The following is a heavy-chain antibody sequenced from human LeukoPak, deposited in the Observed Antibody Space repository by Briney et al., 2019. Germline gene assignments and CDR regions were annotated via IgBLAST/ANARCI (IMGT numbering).Heavy chain of an antibody. V-gene: IGHV1-18*01. Sequence: ASVTVSCKASGYTFTSYGISWVRQAPGQGLEWMGWISAYNGNTNYAQKLQGRVTMTTDTSTSTAYMELRSLRSDDTAVYYCARPLYSYGQYYYYYGMDVWGQGTTVTVSS. CDR1: GYTFTSYG. J-gene: IGHJ6*02. D-gene: IGHD5-18*01. CDR2: ISAYNGNT. CDR3: ARPLYSYGQYYYYYGMDV.